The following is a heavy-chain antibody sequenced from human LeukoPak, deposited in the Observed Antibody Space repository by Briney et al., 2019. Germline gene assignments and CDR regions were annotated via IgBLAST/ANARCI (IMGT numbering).Heavy chain of an antibody. CDR3: ARGAVGQHRSKGDAFDI. Sequence: SQTLSLTCAISGDSVSSSSAAWNWIRQSPSRGLEWLGRTYDRSKWYNDYALSVKSRITINPDTSKNQFSLQLKSVTPVDTAVYYCARGAVGQHRSKGDAFDIWGQGTMVTVSS. V-gene: IGHV6-1*01. J-gene: IGHJ3*02. CDR2: TYDRSKWYN. D-gene: IGHD5-18*01. CDR1: GDSVSSSSAA.